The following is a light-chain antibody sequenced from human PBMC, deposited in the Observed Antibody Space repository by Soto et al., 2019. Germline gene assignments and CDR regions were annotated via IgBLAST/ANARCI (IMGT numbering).Light chain of an antibody. J-gene: IGLJ3*02. CDR1: ISNIGAGYD. CDR2: NNN. CDR3: QSYDSSLSGSV. Sequence: QSVLTQPPSVSGAPGQRVTISRTGSISNIGAGYDVHWYQQLPGTAPKLLIYNNNNRPSGVPDRFSGSKSGTSASLAITGLQAEDEADYYCQSYDSSLSGSVFGGGTKLTVL. V-gene: IGLV1-40*01.